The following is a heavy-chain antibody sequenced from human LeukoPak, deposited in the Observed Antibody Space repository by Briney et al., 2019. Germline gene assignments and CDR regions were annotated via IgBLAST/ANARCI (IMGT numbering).Heavy chain of an antibody. D-gene: IGHD6-13*01. J-gene: IGHJ5*02. V-gene: IGHV4-34*01. Sequence: ETLSLTCAVYGGSFSGYYWSWIRQPPGKGLEWIGEINHSGSTNYNPSLKGRVTISVDTSKNQFSLKLSSVTAADTAVYYCARGPLYSSSWYNWFDPWGQGTLVTVSS. CDR1: GGSFSGYY. CDR3: ARGPLYSSSWYNWFDP. CDR2: INHSGST.